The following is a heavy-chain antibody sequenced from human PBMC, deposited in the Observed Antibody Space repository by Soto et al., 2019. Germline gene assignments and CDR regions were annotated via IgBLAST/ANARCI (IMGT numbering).Heavy chain of an antibody. CDR1: GYTFTSYA. Sequence: QVQLVQSGAEVKKPGASVKVSCKASGYTFTSYAMHWVRQAPGQRLEWMGWINAGNGNTKYSQKFQGRVTITRDTSASTAYMELSSLRSEDTAVYYCARAPAVRIAAAGPNPENEILNWFDPWGQGTLVTVSS. J-gene: IGHJ5*02. CDR2: INAGNGNT. CDR3: ARAPAVRIAAAGPNPENEILNWFDP. V-gene: IGHV1-3*01. D-gene: IGHD6-13*01.